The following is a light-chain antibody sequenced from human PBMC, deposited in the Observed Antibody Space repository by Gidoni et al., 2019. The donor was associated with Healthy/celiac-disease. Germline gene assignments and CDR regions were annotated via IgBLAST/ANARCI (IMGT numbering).Light chain of an antibody. CDR2: RDS. CDR3: QVWDSSTVV. CDR1: NIGSKN. Sequence: YYLTQPLSVSVALGQTARITCGGNNIGSKNVHWYQQKPGQAPVLVIYRDSNRPSGIPERFSGSNSGNTATLTISRAQAGDEADYYCQVWDSSTVVFGGGTKLTVL. V-gene: IGLV3-9*01. J-gene: IGLJ2*01.